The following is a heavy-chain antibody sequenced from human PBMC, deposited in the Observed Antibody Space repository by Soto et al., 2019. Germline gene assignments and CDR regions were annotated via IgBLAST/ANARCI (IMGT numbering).Heavy chain of an antibody. CDR1: GGSISSYY. Sequence: SETLSLTCTVSGGSISSYYWIWIRQPPGKGLEWIGYIYYSGSTNYNPSLKSRVTISVDTSKNQFSLKLSSVTAADTAVYYCARVPAVAHAGGWYYYGMDVWGQGTTVTVSS. J-gene: IGHJ6*02. D-gene: IGHD6-19*01. CDR2: IYYSGST. V-gene: IGHV4-59*01. CDR3: ARVPAVAHAGGWYYYGMDV.